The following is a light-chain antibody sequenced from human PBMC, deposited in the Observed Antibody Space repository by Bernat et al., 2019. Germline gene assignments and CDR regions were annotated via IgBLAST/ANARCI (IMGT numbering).Light chain of an antibody. CDR1: QSISSW. CDR2: KAS. J-gene: IGKJ4*01. V-gene: IGKV1-5*03. CDR3: QQYNSSPLT. Sequence: DIQLTQSPPFLSASVGDRVTITCRASQSISSWLAWYQQKPGKAPKLLIYKASSLESGVPSRFSGSGSGTEFTLTISSLQPDDFATYYCQQYNSSPLTFGGGTKVEIK.